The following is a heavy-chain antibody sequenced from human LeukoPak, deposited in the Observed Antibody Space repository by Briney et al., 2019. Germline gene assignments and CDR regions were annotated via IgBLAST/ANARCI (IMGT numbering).Heavy chain of an antibody. D-gene: IGHD2-15*01. Sequence: SETLSLTCTVSGGSISSSSYYWGWIRQPPGKGLEWIVSIHYSGSTYYNPSLKSRVTISVDTSKNQFSLKLSSVTAADTAVYYCARALGYCSGGSCTRGYNWFDPWGQGTLVTVSS. CDR2: IHYSGST. CDR1: GGSISSSSYY. V-gene: IGHV4-39*01. CDR3: ARALGYCSGGSCTRGYNWFDP. J-gene: IGHJ5*02.